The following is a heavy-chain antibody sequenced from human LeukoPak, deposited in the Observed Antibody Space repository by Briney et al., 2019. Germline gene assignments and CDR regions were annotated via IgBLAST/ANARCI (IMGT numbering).Heavy chain of an antibody. CDR2: INHSGST. J-gene: IGHJ4*02. CDR1: GGSFSGYY. D-gene: IGHD6-6*01. Sequence: SETLSLTCAVYGGSFSGYYWSWIRQPPGKGLEWIGEINHSGSTNYNPSLKSRVTISVDTSKNQFSLKLSSVTAADTAVYYCARDRDGIAARSGQNFDYWGQGTLVTVSS. V-gene: IGHV4-34*01. CDR3: ARDRDGIAARSGQNFDY.